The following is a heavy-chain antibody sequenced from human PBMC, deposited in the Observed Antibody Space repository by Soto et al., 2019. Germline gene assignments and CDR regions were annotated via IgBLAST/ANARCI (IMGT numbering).Heavy chain of an antibody. CDR2: VSAAGRST. J-gene: IGHJ3*02. D-gene: IGHD4-17*01. CDR3: AKDPNGDYVGAFDI. Sequence: EVQLLESGGGLVQPGGSLRLSCAASGFTFAKYAMSWVRQAPGKGPEWVSGVSAAGRSTYYADSVKGRFTISRDNSKATLYLQMNCLRAEDTALYYCAKDPNGDYVGAFDIWGQGTVVTVSS. CDR1: GFTFAKYA. V-gene: IGHV3-23*01.